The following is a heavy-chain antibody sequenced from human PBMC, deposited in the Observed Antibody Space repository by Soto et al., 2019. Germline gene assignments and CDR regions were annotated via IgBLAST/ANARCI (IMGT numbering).Heavy chain of an antibody. J-gene: IGHJ4*02. V-gene: IGHV1-69*06. CDR3: ASQADTHGSAWFEYFHS. CDR1: GGTFSSYS. Sequence: GASVKVSCKASGGTFSSYSFSWVRQAPGQGLEWMGGIIPMFDTPNYAQKFQGRVTISADKSTNTAYMELSSLTSEDTAVYFCASQADTHGSAWFEYFHSWGQGTLVTVSS. D-gene: IGHD6-19*01. CDR2: IIPMFDTP.